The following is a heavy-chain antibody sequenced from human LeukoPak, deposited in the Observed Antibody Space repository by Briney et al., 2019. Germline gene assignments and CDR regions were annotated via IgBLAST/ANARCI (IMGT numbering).Heavy chain of an antibody. CDR1: GGSFSGYY. CDR2: INHSGST. Sequence: SETLSLTCAVYGGSFSGYYWSWIRQPPGKGLEWIGEINHSGSTNYNPSLKSRVTISVDTSKNQFSLKLSSVTAADTAVYYCARGLLSFDYWGQGTLVTVSS. CDR3: ARGLLSFDY. J-gene: IGHJ4*02. V-gene: IGHV4-34*01.